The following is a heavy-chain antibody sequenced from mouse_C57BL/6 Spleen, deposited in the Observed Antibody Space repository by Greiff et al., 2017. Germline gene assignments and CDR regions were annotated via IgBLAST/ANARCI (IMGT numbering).Heavy chain of an antibody. D-gene: IGHD1-1*01. V-gene: IGHV1-59*01. Sequence: QVQLQQPGAELVRPGTSVKLSCKASGYTFTSYWMHWVKQRPGQGLEWIGVIDPSDSYTNYNQKFKGKATLTVDTSSSTAYMQLSSLTSEDSAVYCCASPYYYGSSYWGQGTTLTVSS. CDR3: ASPYYYGSSY. CDR1: GYTFTSYW. CDR2: IDPSDSYT. J-gene: IGHJ2*01.